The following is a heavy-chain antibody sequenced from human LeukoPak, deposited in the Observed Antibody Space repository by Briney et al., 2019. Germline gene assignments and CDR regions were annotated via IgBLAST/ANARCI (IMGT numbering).Heavy chain of an antibody. CDR2: IYYSGST. J-gene: IGHJ4*02. V-gene: IGHV4-39*01. Sequence: QPSETLSLTCTVSGGSISSSSYYWGWIRQPPGKGLEWIGSIYYSGSTYYNPSLKSRVTISVDTSKNQFSLKLSSVTAADTAVYYCARQRSDYASTYFDYWGQGTLVTVSS. CDR1: GGSISSSSYY. D-gene: IGHD4-17*01. CDR3: ARQRSDYASTYFDY.